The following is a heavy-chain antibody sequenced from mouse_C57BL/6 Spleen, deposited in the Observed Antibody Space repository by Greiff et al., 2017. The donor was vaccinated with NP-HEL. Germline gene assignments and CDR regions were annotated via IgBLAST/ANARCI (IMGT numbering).Heavy chain of an antibody. Sequence: QVQLQQPGAELVKPGASVKLSCKASGYTFTSYWMHWVKQRPGQGLEWIGMIHPNSGSTNYNEKFKSKATLTVDKSSSTAYMQLSSLTSEDSAVYYCARAGGNPYDFSYWGQGTTLTVSS. V-gene: IGHV1-64*01. D-gene: IGHD1-1*02. J-gene: IGHJ2*01. CDR2: IHPNSGST. CDR3: ARAGGNPYDFSY. CDR1: GYTFTSYW.